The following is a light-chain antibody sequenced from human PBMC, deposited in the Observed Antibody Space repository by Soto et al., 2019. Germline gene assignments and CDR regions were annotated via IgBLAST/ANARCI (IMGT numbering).Light chain of an antibody. CDR2: KAS. V-gene: IGKV1-5*03. J-gene: IGKJ1*01. CDR1: QDITNY. CDR3: QHYNSYSEA. Sequence: IQMTQSPSSLSASVGDRVTVTCHASQDITNYLNWYQQKPGKAPKLLIYKASTLKSGVPSRFSGSGSGTEFTLTISSLQPDDFATYYCQHYNSYSEAFGQGTKVDI.